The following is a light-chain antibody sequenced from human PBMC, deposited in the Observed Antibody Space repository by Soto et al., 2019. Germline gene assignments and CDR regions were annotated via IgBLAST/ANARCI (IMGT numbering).Light chain of an antibody. CDR3: QKYGSSPWT. V-gene: IGKV3-20*01. CDR1: QSMRSN. J-gene: IGKJ1*01. CDR2: GAS. Sequence: EFVLKQSPATLSLYPGERATLSCRASQSMRSNVAWYQQKPGQAPRVLIYGASSRAPGIPDRFSGSGSGTDFSLTISRLEPEDFAVYYCQKYGSSPWTFGQGTKVDIK.